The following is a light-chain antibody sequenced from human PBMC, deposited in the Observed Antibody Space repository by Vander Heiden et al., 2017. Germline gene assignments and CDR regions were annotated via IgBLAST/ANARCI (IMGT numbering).Light chain of an antibody. CDR2: DAS. V-gene: IGKV1-33*01. J-gene: IGKJ5*01. CDR1: QDISNY. Sequence: DIQTTQSPSSLSASVGDRVTITCQASQDISNYLNWYQQKPGKAPKLLIYDASNLETGVPSRFSGSGSGTDFTFTISSLHPEDFATYYCQQDDNLPITFGQGTRLEIK. CDR3: QQDDNLPIT.